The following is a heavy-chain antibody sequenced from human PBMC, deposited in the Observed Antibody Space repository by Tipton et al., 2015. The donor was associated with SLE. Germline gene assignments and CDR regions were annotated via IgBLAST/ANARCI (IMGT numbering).Heavy chain of an antibody. D-gene: IGHD2-15*01. CDR1: GGSISSSSYY. CDR2: IYYSGST. J-gene: IGHJ4*02. CDR3: ATPGYCSGGSCYPALGY. Sequence: TLSLTCTVSGGSISSSSYYWGWIRQPPGKGLEWIGSIYYSGSTYYNPSLKSRVIISVDTSKNQFSLKLSSVTAADTAVYYCATPGYCSGGSCYPALGYWGQGTLVTVSS. V-gene: IGHV4-39*07.